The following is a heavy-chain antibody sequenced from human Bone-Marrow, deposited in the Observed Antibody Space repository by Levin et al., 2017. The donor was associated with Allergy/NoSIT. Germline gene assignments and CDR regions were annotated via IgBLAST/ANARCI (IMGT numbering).Heavy chain of an antibody. CDR3: ARDSGATGADDY. D-gene: IGHD3-10*01. CDR1: GFTFRDYS. J-gene: IGHJ4*02. Sequence: PGGSLRLSCAASGFTFRDYSMTWVRQAPGKGLEWVSYITGSSGTIHYADSVKGRFIISRDNVKNSLHLQMNSLRVEDTAVYFCARDSGATGADDYWSQGILVAVSS. CDR2: ITGSSGTI. V-gene: IGHV3-48*01.